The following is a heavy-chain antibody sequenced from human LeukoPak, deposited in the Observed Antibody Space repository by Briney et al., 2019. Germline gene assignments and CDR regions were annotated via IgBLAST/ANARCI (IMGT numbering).Heavy chain of an antibody. CDR1: GGSISSYY. D-gene: IGHD3-10*01. J-gene: IGHJ6*03. V-gene: IGHV4-59*01. CDR2: IYYSGST. CDR3: ARVPDGSGYYYYYMDV. Sequence: PSETLSLTCTVSGGSISSYYWSWIRQPPGKGLEWIGYIYYSGSTNYNPSLKSRVTISVDTSKNQFSLKLSSVTAADTAVYYCARVPDGSGYYYYYMDVWGKGTTVTVSS.